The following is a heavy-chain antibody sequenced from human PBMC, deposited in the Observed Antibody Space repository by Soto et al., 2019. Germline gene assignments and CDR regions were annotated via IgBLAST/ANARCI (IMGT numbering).Heavy chain of an antibody. CDR2: IDNYGSST. Sequence: GGSLRLSCAVSGFTFTTYWLHWVRLVPGRGLVWLSRIDNYGSSTIYADSVKGRFTISRDNAKNTLYLQMNSLRVEDTALYYCARGGPHHAFDVWGQGTEVTVSS. CDR1: GFTFTTYW. D-gene: IGHD2-15*01. CDR3: ARGGPHHAFDV. J-gene: IGHJ3*01. V-gene: IGHV3-74*01.